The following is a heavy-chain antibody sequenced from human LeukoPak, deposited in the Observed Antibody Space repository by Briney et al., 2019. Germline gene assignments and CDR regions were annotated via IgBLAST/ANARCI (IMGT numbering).Heavy chain of an antibody. CDR1: GGSFSGHY. J-gene: IGHJ6*03. D-gene: IGHD3-16*01. V-gene: IGHV4-34*01. CDR2: INHSGST. CDR3: ARVKDPGGYYYYYYMDI. Sequence: SETLSLTCAVYGGSFSGHYWTWIRQPPGKGLEWLGEINHSGSTNYNPSLKSRVTISVDTSKNQFSLKVSSVTAADTAVYYCARVKDPGGYYYYYYMDIWGKGNTVTVSS.